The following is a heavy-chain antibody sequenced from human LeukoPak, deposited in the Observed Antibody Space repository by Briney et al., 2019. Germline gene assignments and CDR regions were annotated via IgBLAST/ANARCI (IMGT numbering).Heavy chain of an antibody. CDR3: ARQRLGQTSSYYYCMDV. CDR2: IYTSGST. J-gene: IGHJ6*03. V-gene: IGHV4-4*09. CDR1: GGSISSYY. Sequence: SETLSLTCTVSGGSISSYYWSWIRQPPGKGLEWIGYIYTSGSTNYNPSLKSRVTISVDTSKNQFSLKLSSVTAADTAVYYCARQRLGQTSSYYYCMDVWGKGTTVTVSS. D-gene: IGHD1-1*01.